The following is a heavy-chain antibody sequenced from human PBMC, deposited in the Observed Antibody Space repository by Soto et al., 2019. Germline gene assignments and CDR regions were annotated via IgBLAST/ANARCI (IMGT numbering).Heavy chain of an antibody. Sequence: SETLSLTCTVSGGSISSYCLSWIRQPPGKGLEWIGYIYYSGSTNYNPSLKSRVTISVDTSKNQFSLKLSSVTAADTAVYYCARRYGGTFDYWGQGTLVTVSS. V-gene: IGHV4-59*08. J-gene: IGHJ4*02. CDR2: IYYSGST. D-gene: IGHD2-15*01. CDR1: GGSISSYC. CDR3: ARRYGGTFDY.